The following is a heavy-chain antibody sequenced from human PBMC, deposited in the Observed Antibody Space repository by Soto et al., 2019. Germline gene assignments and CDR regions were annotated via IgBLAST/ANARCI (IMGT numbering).Heavy chain of an antibody. CDR3: VKDRDSNSRPARDA. J-gene: IGHJ6*04. V-gene: IGHV1-18*01. D-gene: IGHD3-22*01. CDR2: ISPNSGNI. CDR1: GYTFTRNG. Sequence: QVHLVQSGAEVKKPGASVNVSGKTSGYTFTRNGISWVRQAPGHGLEWMGWISPNSGNIKYAQKLQGRVIMTTDTPTSTAYMELRTLRSDATALYSCVKDRDSNSRPARDAWGTATTLTVSS.